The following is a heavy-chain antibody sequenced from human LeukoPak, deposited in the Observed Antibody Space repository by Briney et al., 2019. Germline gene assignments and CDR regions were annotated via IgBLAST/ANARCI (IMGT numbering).Heavy chain of an antibody. Sequence: SETLSLTCTVSGGSISSSSYYWGWIRQPPGKGLEWLGSIYHSGSTYYNPSLKSRVTISVDTSKNQFSLKLSSVTAADTAVYYCARVYYSNSYDYWYFDLWGRGTLVTVSS. CDR2: IYHSGST. V-gene: IGHV4-39*07. CDR3: ARVYYSNSYDYWYFDL. D-gene: IGHD6-13*01. J-gene: IGHJ2*01. CDR1: GGSISSSSYY.